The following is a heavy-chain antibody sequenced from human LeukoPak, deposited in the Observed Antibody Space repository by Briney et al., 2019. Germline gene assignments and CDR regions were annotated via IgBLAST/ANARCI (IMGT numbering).Heavy chain of an antibody. V-gene: IGHV3-30-3*01. CDR1: GFTFSSYS. CDR2: ISYDGSNK. D-gene: IGHD3-10*02. CDR3: AREEVYVRVFDAFDI. J-gene: IGHJ3*02. Sequence: GSLRLSCAASGFTFSSYSMDWVRQAPGKGLEWVAVISYDGSNKYYADSVKGRFTISRDNSKNTLYLQMNSLRAEDTAVYYCAREEVYVRVFDAFDIWGQGTMVTVSS.